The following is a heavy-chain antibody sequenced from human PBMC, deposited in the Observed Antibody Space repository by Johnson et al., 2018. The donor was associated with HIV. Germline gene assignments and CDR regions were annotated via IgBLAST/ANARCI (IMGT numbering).Heavy chain of an antibody. CDR2: IRYDGSNK. D-gene: IGHD6-19*01. CDR3: ARADVMSSGWSGDAFDI. Sequence: QVQLVEYGGGVVQPGGSLRLSCAASGFTISSNYMSWVRQAPGKGLEWVAFIRYDGSNKYYVDSVKGRFTISRDNAKNSLYLQMNSLRAEDTAVYYCARADVMSSGWSGDAFDIWGQGTMVTVSS. V-gene: IGHV3-30*02. J-gene: IGHJ3*02. CDR1: GFTISSNY.